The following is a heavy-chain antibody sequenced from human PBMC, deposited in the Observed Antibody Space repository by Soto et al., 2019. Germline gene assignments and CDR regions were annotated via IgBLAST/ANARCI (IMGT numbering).Heavy chain of an antibody. Sequence: PSETLSLTCAVSGYSISSGYYWGWIRQPPGKGLEWIVSIYHGGSTYYNPSLKSRVTISVDTSKNQFSLKLSSVTAADTAVYYCACIGAATYYFDYWGQGTLVTVSS. V-gene: IGHV4-38-2*01. CDR3: ACIGAATYYFDY. J-gene: IGHJ4*02. CDR2: IYHGGST. D-gene: IGHD2-15*01. CDR1: GYSISSGYY.